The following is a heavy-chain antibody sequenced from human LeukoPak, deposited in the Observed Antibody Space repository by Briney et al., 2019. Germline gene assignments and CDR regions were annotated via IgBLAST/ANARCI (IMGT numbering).Heavy chain of an antibody. CDR1: GFTVSSNY. V-gene: IGHV3-66*01. CDR2: IYRDGTT. Sequence: PGGSLRLSCAASGFTVSSNYMSWVRQAPGKGLEWVSVIYRDGTTYYADSVKGRFTISRDNSKSTLCLQMNSLRAEDTAVYYCARVDIIVVAKAFDIWGRGTMVTVSS. D-gene: IGHD2-15*01. J-gene: IGHJ3*02. CDR3: ARVDIIVVAKAFDI.